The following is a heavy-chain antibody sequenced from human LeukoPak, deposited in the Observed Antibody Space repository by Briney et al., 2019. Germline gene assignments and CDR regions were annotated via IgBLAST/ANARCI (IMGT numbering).Heavy chain of an antibody. Sequence: PGGSLRLSCSGSGFTFGNYSLSWFRQAPGKGPEWIGCIRAQMYGGSTVYAASVKGRFSISRDDSANIAYLQMDSLRIEDTAVYYCCRQIVSDYWGRGTLVTVSS. CDR1: GFTFGNYS. CDR3: CRQIVSDY. D-gene: IGHD2/OR15-2a*01. V-gene: IGHV3-49*03. CDR2: IRAQMYGGST. J-gene: IGHJ4*02.